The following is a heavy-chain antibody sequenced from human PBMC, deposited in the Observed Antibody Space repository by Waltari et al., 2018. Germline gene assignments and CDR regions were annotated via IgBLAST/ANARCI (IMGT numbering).Heavy chain of an antibody. CDR1: GYTFTSYD. Sequence: QVQLVQSGAEVKKPGASVKVSCKASGYTFTSYDINWVRQATGQGLEWMGWMKPNMGKHGYGKEFQGRVNLTRNNLLSPALMGVSRLGFGEPAGYYWAGGRDGFQVWGQGTLVNVSS. CDR3: AGGRDGFQV. D-gene: IGHD5-12*01. J-gene: IGHJ4*02. CDR2: MKPNMGKH. V-gene: IGHV1-8*01.